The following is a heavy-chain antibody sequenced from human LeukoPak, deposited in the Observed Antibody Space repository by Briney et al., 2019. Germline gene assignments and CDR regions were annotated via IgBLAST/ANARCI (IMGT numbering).Heavy chain of an antibody. V-gene: IGHV4-59*08. CDR3: ARSTIVVVPAQFDY. CDR2: IYYSGST. J-gene: IGHJ4*02. CDR1: GGSISSYY. D-gene: IGHD2-2*01. Sequence: PSETLSLTCTVSGGSISSYYWSWIRQPPGKGLEWIGYIYYSGSTYYNPSLKSRVTISVDTSKNQFSLKLSSVTAADTAVYYCARSTIVVVPAQFDYWGQGTLVTVSS.